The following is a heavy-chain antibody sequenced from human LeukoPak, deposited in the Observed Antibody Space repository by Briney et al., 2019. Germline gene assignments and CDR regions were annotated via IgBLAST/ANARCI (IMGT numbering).Heavy chain of an antibody. CDR2: IYSGGST. D-gene: IGHD3-3*01. V-gene: IGHV3-53*01. CDR1: GFTVSSNY. J-gene: IGHJ4*02. CDR3: ARAMYYDFWSGLDY. Sequence: GGSLRLSCAASGFTVSSNYMSWVRQAPGKGLEWVSVIYSGGSTYYADSVKGRFTISRDNSKNTLYLQMNSLRAEDPAVYYCARAMYYDFWSGLDYWGQGTLVTVSS.